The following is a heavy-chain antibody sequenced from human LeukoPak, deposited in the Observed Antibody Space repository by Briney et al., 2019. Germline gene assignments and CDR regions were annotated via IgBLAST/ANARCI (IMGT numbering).Heavy chain of an antibody. D-gene: IGHD2-15*01. V-gene: IGHV3-48*01. CDR2: ISSSSSTI. CDR1: GFTFSSYS. Sequence: PGGTLRLSCAVSGFTFSSYSMNWVRQAPGQGLEWVSYISSSSSTIYYADSVKGRFTISRDNSKNTLYLQMNSLRAEDTAVYYCAKDRSTPLVVVAALDYWGQGTLVTVSS. J-gene: IGHJ4*02. CDR3: AKDRSTPLVVVAALDY.